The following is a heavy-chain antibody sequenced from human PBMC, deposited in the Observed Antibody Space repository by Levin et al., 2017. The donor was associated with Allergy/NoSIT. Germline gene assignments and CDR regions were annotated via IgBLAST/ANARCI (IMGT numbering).Heavy chain of an antibody. CDR2: IYSVGTT. J-gene: IGHJ3*02. CDR3: ARELLWFGVGPAGAFDI. CDR1: GFTVSSNY. V-gene: IGHV3-53*01. D-gene: IGHD3-10*01. Sequence: LSLTCAASGFTVSSNYMSWVRQAPGKGLEWVSIIYSVGTTYYADSVKGRFTISRDNSKNTLYLQMKSLRAEDTAVYYCARELLWFGVGPAGAFDIWGQGTMVTVSS.